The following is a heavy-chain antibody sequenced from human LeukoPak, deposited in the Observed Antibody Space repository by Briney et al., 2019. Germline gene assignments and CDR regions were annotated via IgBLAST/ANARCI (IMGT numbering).Heavy chain of an antibody. CDR1: GGSISSSNW. J-gene: IGHJ4*02. Sequence: SGTLSLTCAVSGGSISSSNWWSWVRQPPGKGLEWIGEIYHSGSTNYNPSLKSRVTISVDKSKNQFSLKLSSVTAADTAVCYCARASFKYGSGSYFDYWGQGTLVTVSS. CDR2: IYHSGST. V-gene: IGHV4-4*02. D-gene: IGHD3-10*01. CDR3: ARASFKYGSGSYFDY.